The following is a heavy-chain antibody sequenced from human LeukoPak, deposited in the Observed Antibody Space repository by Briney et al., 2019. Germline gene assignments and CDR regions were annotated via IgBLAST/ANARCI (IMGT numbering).Heavy chain of an antibody. CDR3: ARADHYSHYFDY. D-gene: IGHD4-11*01. CDR2: INPNSGGT. V-gene: IGHV1-2*02. Sequence: ASVKVSCKAFGYTFTGYYMHWVRQAPGQGLEWMGWINPNSGGTNYAQKFQGRVTMTRDTSISTTYMELSRLRSDDTAVSYCARADHYSHYFDYWGQGTLVTVSS. J-gene: IGHJ4*02. CDR1: GYTFTGYY.